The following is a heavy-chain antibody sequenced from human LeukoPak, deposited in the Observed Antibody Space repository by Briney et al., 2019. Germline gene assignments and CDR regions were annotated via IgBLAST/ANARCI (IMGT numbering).Heavy chain of an antibody. V-gene: IGHV4-59*08. Sequence: SETLSLTCTVSGGSISSYYWSWIRQPPGKGLEWIGYIYYSGSTNYNPSLKSRVTISVDTSKNQFSLKLSSVTAADTAVYYCARPLLHWGQGTLVTVSS. J-gene: IGHJ4*02. CDR1: GGSISSYY. CDR2: IYYSGST. CDR3: ARPLLH.